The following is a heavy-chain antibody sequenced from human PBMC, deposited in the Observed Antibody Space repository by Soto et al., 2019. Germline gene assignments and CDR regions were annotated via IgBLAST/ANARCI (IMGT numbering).Heavy chain of an antibody. Sequence: QVQLQESGPGLVKPSQTLSLTCTVSGGSISSGDYYWSWIRQHPGKGLEWIAYIYNSGSTHYNPSLKCRVFISLDMSKNQFSLKLSSVTAADTAVYYCARAVSTAGRDWYFDLWGRGTLVTVSS. J-gene: IGHJ2*01. CDR2: IYNSGST. CDR1: GGSISSGDYY. CDR3: ARAVSTAGRDWYFDL. D-gene: IGHD6-13*01. V-gene: IGHV4-31*03.